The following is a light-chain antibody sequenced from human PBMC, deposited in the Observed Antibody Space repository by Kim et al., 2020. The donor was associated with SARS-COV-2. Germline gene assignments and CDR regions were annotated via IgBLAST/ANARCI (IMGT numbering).Light chain of an antibody. CDR3: SSYTGTSIVI. V-gene: IGLV2-14*03. CDR1: SSDVGGYNA. J-gene: IGLJ2*01. Sequence: GQSITIPCTGTSSDVGGYNAVSWYQQHPGKAPKLMIYDVIKWPSGVSNRFSGSKSGNTASLTISGLQAEDEADYFCSSYTGTSIVIFGGGTKVTVL. CDR2: DVI.